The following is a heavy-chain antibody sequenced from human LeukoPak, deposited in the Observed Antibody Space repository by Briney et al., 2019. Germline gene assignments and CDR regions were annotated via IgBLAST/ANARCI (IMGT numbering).Heavy chain of an antibody. Sequence: SLRLSCAASGFTFDDYAMHWVSQAPGKGLEWVSLIRWYGGSTYYADSVKGRFTISRDNSKNSLYLQMNSLRAEDSALYYGAGGVRGVFDIWGQGTMVTVSS. V-gene: IGHV3-43D*03. CDR1: GFTFDDYA. CDR3: AGGVRGVFDI. J-gene: IGHJ3*02. CDR2: IRWYGGST. D-gene: IGHD3-10*01.